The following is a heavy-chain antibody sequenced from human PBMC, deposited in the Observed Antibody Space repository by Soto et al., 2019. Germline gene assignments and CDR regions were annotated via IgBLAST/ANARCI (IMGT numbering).Heavy chain of an antibody. CDR3: ARDDSGDYFDY. D-gene: IGHD2-21*01. CDR2: IKQDGSEK. V-gene: IGHV3-7*05. J-gene: IGHJ4*02. CDR1: GFTFSSYW. Sequence: EVQLVESGGGLVQPGGSLRLSCAASGFTFSSYWMSWDRQAPGKGLEWVANIKQDGSEKYYVDSVKGRFTISRDNAKNSLYLQMNSLRAEDTAVYYCARDDSGDYFDYWGQGTLVTVSS.